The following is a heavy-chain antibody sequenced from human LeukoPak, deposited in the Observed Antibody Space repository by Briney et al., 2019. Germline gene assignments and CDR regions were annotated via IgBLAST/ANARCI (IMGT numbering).Heavy chain of an antibody. CDR2: IIPIFGTA. CDR3: ANDASRVSGTIPDHHL. V-gene: IGHV1-69*05. D-gene: IGHD1-7*01. CDR1: GGTFSSYA. J-gene: IGHJ4*02. Sequence: SVKVSCKASGGTFSSYAISWVRQAPGQGLEWMGGIIPIFGTANYAQKVQGRVTITTDESTSTAYMELSSLRSEDTAVYYCANDASRVSGTIPDHHLWGQGTLVTVSS.